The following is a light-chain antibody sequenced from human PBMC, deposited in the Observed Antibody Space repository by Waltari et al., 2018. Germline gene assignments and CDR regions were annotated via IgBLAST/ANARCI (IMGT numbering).Light chain of an antibody. CDR1: NIGSKR. J-gene: IGLJ2*01. CDR2: DDS. Sequence: SYVLTQPPSVSVAPGQPAPIACGGNNIGSKRVHWYQQEPGQAPVLVGSDDSARPPGTPERFSGSNSGTATLTISGVEGGDEADYYCQVWDSSDDHVVFGGGTKLTVL. CDR3: QVWDSSDDHVV. V-gene: IGLV3-21*02.